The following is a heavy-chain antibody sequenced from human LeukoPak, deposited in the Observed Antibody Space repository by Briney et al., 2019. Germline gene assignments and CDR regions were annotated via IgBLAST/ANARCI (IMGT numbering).Heavy chain of an antibody. J-gene: IGHJ4*02. CDR1: GFTFSSYE. CDR2: ISSSGSTR. D-gene: IGHD3-10*01. V-gene: IGHV3-48*03. Sequence: GGSLRLSCAASGFTFSSYEMNWVRQAPGKGLEWVSYISSSGSTRYYADSVKGRFTISRDNAKNSLYLQMNSLRAEDTAVYYCASALSDYYGSGSSDYWGQGTLVTVSS. CDR3: ASALSDYYGSGSSDY.